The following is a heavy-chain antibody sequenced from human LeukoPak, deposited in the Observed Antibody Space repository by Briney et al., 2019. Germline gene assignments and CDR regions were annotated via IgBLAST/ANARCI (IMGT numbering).Heavy chain of an antibody. V-gene: IGHV4-61*02. CDR1: GASISSGNYY. CDR2: IYTSGST. D-gene: IGHD6-13*01. J-gene: IGHJ6*03. Sequence: TLSLTCTVSGASISSGNYYWSWIRQPAGKGLEWIGRIYTSGSTKYNPSLKSRATISVDTSKNQFSLKVTSVTAADTAVYYCARVSPDSSWYVSHYYYYYMDVWGKGTTVTISS. CDR3: ARVSPDSSWYVSHYYYYYMDV.